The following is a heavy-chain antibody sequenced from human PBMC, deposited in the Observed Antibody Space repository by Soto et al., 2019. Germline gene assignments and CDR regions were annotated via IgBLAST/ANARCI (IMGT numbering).Heavy chain of an antibody. D-gene: IGHD4-17*01. CDR2: IIGNGDTA. CDR3: AKDYDYGDSRPFDY. V-gene: IGHV3-23*01. J-gene: IGHJ4*02. Sequence: EVPLLEAGGGLVQPGGSLRLSCAASGFSFRNYGMSWVRQAPGKGLEWLSAIIGNGDTAYYADSVRGRFTISRDNSKNTLYLQLNDLGAEDTAIYCCAKDYDYGDSRPFDYWGQGTLVTVSS. CDR1: GFSFRNYG.